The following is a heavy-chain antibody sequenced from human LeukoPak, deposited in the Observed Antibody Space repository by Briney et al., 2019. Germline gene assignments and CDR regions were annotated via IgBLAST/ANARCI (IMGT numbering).Heavy chain of an antibody. CDR3: ARISSDSISYYDH. D-gene: IGHD3-22*01. V-gene: IGHV3-74*01. CDR2: INSEGSTI. CDR1: RITFSTYW. Sequence: PGGSLRLSCAGSRITFSTYWMHWVRQAPGKGLVWVSRINSEGSTISSADSVKGRFTISRDNAKNTLFLQMNSLRAEDTAVYYCARISSDSISYYDHWGQGTLVTVSS. J-gene: IGHJ4*02.